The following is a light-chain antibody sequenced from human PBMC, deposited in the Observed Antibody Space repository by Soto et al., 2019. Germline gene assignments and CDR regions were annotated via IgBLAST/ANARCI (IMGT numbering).Light chain of an antibody. Sequence: EIVMTQSPATLSVSPGDRATLSCRASQSISSNLAWYQQKPGQAPRLLIHGASTRATGFPGRFSGSGSGTEFTLTISSLQSEDFAVYYCQQYNNWPPAFGQGTNVEIK. CDR2: GAS. V-gene: IGKV3-15*01. CDR1: QSISSN. CDR3: QQYNNWPPA. J-gene: IGKJ1*01.